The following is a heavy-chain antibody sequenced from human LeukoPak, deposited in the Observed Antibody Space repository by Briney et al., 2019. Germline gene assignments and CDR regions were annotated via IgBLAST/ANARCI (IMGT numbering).Heavy chain of an antibody. D-gene: IGHD2-2*01. Sequence: GGSLRLSCAASGFTVSSNYMSWVRQAPGKGLEWVSLIYSGGSTYYADSVKGRFTISRDNSKNTLFLQMNSLRAEDTAVYYCARDWKDIVVVPAATAYNYMDVWGKGTMVTVSS. J-gene: IGHJ6*03. CDR2: IYSGGST. V-gene: IGHV3-53*01. CDR3: ARDWKDIVVVPAATAYNYMDV. CDR1: GFTVSSNY.